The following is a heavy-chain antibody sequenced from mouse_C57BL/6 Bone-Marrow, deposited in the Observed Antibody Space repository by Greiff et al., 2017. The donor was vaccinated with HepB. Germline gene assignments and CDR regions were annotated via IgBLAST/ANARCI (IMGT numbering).Heavy chain of an antibody. J-gene: IGHJ2*01. V-gene: IGHV1-50*01. CDR1: GYTFTSYW. CDR3: ASLLVAPFDY. CDR2: IDPSDSYT. Sequence: QVHVKQPGAELVKPGASVKLSCKASGYTFTSYWMQWVKQRPGQGLEWIGEIDPSDSYTNYNQKFKGKATLTVDTSSSTAYMQLSSLTSEDSAVYYCASLLVAPFDYWGQGTTLTVSS. D-gene: IGHD1-1*01.